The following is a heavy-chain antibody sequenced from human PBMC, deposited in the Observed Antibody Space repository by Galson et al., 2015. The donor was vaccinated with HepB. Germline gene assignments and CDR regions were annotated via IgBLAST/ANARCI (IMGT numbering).Heavy chain of an antibody. CDR3: ARRETNRPIDY. CDR2: MSHTGST. D-gene: IGHD2-8*01. CDR1: GFTVSSNY. V-gene: IGHV4-4*02. Sequence: SLRLSCAASGFTVSSNYMTWVRQPPGKGLEWIGEMSHTGSTNYKPSLRTRLSLSVDKSKNQFSLNVRSVTAADTALYYCARRETNRPIDYWGQGALVTVSS. J-gene: IGHJ4*02.